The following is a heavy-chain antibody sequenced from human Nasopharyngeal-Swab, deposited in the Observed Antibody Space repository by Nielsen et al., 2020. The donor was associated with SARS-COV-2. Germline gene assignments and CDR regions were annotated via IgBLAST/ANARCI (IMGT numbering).Heavy chain of an antibody. CDR1: GYTFTGYY. Sequence: VSVKVSCKASGYTFTGYYMHWVRQAPGQGLEWMGRINPNSGGTNYAQKFQGRVTMTRDTSISTAYMELSRLRSDDTAVYYCARVWSGSGSYPDYYYYMDVWGKGTTVTVSS. J-gene: IGHJ6*03. CDR3: ARVWSGSGSYPDYYYYMDV. V-gene: IGHV1-2*06. CDR2: INPNSGGT. D-gene: IGHD3-10*01.